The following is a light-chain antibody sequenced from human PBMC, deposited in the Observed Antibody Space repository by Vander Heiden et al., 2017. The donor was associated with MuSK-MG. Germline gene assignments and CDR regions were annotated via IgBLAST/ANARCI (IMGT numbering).Light chain of an antibody. J-gene: IGLJ3*02. CDR1: SSNIGAGYD. V-gene: IGLV1-40*01. CDR2: GNS. Sequence: QSVLTPPPSVSGAPGHRVTISCTGSSSNIGAGYDVHWYQQLPGTAPKLLIYGNSNRPSGVPDRFSGSKSGTSASLAITGLQAEDEADYYCQSYDSSLSGWVFGGGTKLTVL. CDR3: QSYDSSLSGWV.